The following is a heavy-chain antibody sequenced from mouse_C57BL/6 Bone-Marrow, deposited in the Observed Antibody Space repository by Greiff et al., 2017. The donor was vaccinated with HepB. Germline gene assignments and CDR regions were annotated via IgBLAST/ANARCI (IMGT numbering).Heavy chain of an antibody. Sequence: GGGLVQPKGSLKLSCAASGFSFNTYAMNWVRQAPGKGLEWVARIRSKSNNYATYYADSVKDRFTISRDDSESMLYLQMNNLKTEDTAMYYCVRLWSAMDYWGQGTSVTVSS. CDR3: VRLWSAMDY. CDR2: IRSKSNNYAT. CDR1: GFSFNTYA. J-gene: IGHJ4*01. D-gene: IGHD1-1*02. V-gene: IGHV10-1*01.